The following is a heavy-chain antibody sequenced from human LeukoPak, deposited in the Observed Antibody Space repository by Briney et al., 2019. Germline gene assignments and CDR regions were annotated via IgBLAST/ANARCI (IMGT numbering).Heavy chain of an antibody. Sequence: SETLSLTCTVSGYSISSGYYWGWIRQPPGKGLEWIGSIYHSGSTYYNPSLKSRVTISVDTSKNQFSLKLSSVTAADTAVYYCTRDGNYGDYVGFDYWGQGTLVTVSS. J-gene: IGHJ4*02. D-gene: IGHD4-17*01. CDR2: IYHSGST. V-gene: IGHV4-38-2*02. CDR3: TRDGNYGDYVGFDY. CDR1: GYSISSGYY.